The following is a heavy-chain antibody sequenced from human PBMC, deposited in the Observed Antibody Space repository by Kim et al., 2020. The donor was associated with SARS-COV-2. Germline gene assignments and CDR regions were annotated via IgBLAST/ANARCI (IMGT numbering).Heavy chain of an antibody. D-gene: IGHD2-15*01. V-gene: IGHV3-15*01. J-gene: IGHJ4*02. CDR3: STDQDDVDY. Sequence: TTDEAAPVKGRFTISRDDSKNTVYLQMDSLKAEDTAVYYCSTDQDDVDYWGTGTLVTVSS. CDR2: TT.